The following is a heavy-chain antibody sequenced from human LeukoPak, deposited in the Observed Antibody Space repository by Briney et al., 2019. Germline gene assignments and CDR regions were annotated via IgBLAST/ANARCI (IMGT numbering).Heavy chain of an antibody. Sequence: SEPLSLTYAVYGGSFRGYYWRWIRQPPGKGREWMGEINHSGSTNYTPSLKSPVTISVDTSKNQFSLKLSSVTAADTAVYYCAREPAAMQWSYYYYYMDVWGKGTTVTVSS. J-gene: IGHJ6*03. CDR1: GGSFRGYY. D-gene: IGHD2-2*01. CDR2: INHSGST. V-gene: IGHV4-34*01. CDR3: AREPAAMQWSYYYYYMDV.